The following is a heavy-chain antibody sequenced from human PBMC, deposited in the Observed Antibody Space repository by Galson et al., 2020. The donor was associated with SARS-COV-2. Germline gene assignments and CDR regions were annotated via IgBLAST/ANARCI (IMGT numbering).Heavy chain of an antibody. D-gene: IGHD6-13*01. CDR3: ARDLSASGTGWFDP. Sequence: SETLSLTCTVSGGSISNYYWTWIRQPAGKGLEWIGRMHSSGTTYYKSSLKSRVTMSVDISKNHFSLKLSSVTAADTAVYYCARDLSASGTGWFDPWGQGTLVTVSS. J-gene: IGHJ5*02. CDR1: GGSISNYY. CDR2: MHSSGTT. V-gene: IGHV4-4*07.